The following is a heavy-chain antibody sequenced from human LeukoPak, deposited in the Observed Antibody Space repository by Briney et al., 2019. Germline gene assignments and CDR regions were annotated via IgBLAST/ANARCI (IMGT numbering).Heavy chain of an antibody. CDR3: AKDDRWLQYND. D-gene: IGHD5-24*01. V-gene: IGHV3-23*01. Sequence: PGGSLRLSCSASGFTFSTHGMNWVRQAPGRGLEWVSGIRGNGITTYYADSVKGRFTISRDNSKNTAYLQMNSLRAEDTAIYYCAKDDRWLQYNDWGQGTLVTVSS. CDR2: IRGNGITT. J-gene: IGHJ4*02. CDR1: GFTFSTHG.